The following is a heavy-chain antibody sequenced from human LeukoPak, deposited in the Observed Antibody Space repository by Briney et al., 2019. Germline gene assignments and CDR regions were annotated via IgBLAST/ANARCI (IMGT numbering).Heavy chain of an antibody. D-gene: IGHD4-11*01. Sequence: GGSLRLSCAASGLTFSTYWMKWVRQAPGKGLEWVASIKEDGSDEYYVDSVKGRFSISRDNAKNSLYLQMNSLRTEDTAVYYCAKGGHYNFDYWGQGTLVTVSS. V-gene: IGHV3-7*01. CDR2: IKEDGSDE. CDR3: AKGGHYNFDY. J-gene: IGHJ4*02. CDR1: GLTFSTYW.